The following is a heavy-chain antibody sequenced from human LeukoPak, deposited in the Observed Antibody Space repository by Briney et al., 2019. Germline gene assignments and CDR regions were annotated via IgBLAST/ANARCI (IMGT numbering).Heavy chain of an antibody. CDR1: GFTFSSYW. V-gene: IGHV3-74*01. D-gene: IGHD6-19*01. J-gene: IGHJ4*02. Sequence: GGSLRLSCAASGFTFSSYWMHWVRQAPGKGLVWVSRINSDGSSTSYADSVKGRFTISRDNAKNTLYLQMNSLRAEDTAVYYCAKDKYSSGWYGTVFFDYWGQGTLVTVSS. CDR2: INSDGSST. CDR3: AKDKYSSGWYGTVFFDY.